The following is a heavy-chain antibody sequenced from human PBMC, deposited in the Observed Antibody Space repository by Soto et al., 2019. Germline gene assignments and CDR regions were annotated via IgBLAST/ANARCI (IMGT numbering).Heavy chain of an antibody. CDR1: GGSISSTDHF. CDR3: ARVGRIGVVGATPGFDC. D-gene: IGHD2-15*01. Sequence: QVQLQESGPGLVQPSQTLSLTCSVSGGSISSTDHFWSWIRLHPGKGLEWIGHIYYRGSTYYNPALKSRLSISVDTSKNQFSLKLSSVTAADSAVYYCARVGRIGVVGATPGFDCWGQGALVTVSS. J-gene: IGHJ3*01. CDR2: IYYRGST. V-gene: IGHV4-31*03.